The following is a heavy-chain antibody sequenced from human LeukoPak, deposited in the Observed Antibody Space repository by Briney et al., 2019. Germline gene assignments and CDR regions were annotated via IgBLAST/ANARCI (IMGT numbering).Heavy chain of an antibody. CDR1: GFIFSSYG. CDR3: AKDFGYVVEYSQD. V-gene: IGHV3-30*18. J-gene: IGHJ1*01. Sequence: GRSLRLSCAASGFIFSSYGMHWVRQAPGKGLEWVAVISYDGNYKYYADSVKGRFTISRDNSKNTLYLQMNSLRAEDTAVYYCAKDFGYVVEYSQDWGQGTLVTVSS. D-gene: IGHD2/OR15-2a*01. CDR2: ISYDGNYK.